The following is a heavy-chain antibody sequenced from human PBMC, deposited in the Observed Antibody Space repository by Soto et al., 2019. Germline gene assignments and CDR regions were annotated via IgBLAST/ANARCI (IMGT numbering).Heavy chain of an antibody. Sequence: GGSLRLSCAASGFTVGSFAMSWVRQALGKWLEWVSAISGIGGSTYYADSVTGLFTISRDNSKNTLYLQMNSLRAEDTAVYYCAKTDYYDSSGYDAFDFWGQGTRVTVS. CDR2: ISGIGGST. V-gene: IGHV3-23*01. CDR1: GFTVGSFA. CDR3: AKTDYYDSSGYDAFDF. D-gene: IGHD3-22*01. J-gene: IGHJ3*01.